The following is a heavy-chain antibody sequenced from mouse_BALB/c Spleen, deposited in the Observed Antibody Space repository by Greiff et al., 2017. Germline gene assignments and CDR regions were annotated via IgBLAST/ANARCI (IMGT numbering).Heavy chain of an antibody. V-gene: IGHV5-17*02. Sequence: EVKLMESGGGLVQPGGSRTISCAASGFTFSSFGMHWVRQAPEKGLEWVAYISSGSSTNYYADTVKGRITITRDNHKNTLFLQMTSLRSEDTAMYYCATGTDWYFDVWGAGTTVTVSS. J-gene: IGHJ1*01. D-gene: IGHD3-3*01. CDR1: GFTFSSFG. CDR2: ISSGSSTN. CDR3: ATGTDWYFDV.